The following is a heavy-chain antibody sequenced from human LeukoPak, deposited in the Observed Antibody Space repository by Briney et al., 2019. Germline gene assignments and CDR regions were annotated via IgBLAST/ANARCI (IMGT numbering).Heavy chain of an antibody. J-gene: IGHJ4*02. Sequence: PGRSLRLSCAASGITLSSYAMHWVRQAPGKGLEWVSLISSGGTDEYYADSVKGRFTISRDNSKNTLYLQLNSLRAEDTAVYYCARAYGGNADYWGQGTLVTVSS. CDR1: GITLSSYA. D-gene: IGHD4-23*01. V-gene: IGHV3-30*07. CDR2: ISSGGTDE. CDR3: ARAYGGNADY.